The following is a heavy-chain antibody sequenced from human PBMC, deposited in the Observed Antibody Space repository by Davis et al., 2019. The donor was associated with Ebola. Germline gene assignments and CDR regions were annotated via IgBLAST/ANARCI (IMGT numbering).Heavy chain of an antibody. CDR1: GGTFSSYA. D-gene: IGHD1-14*01. CDR3: ARASATSGNYYYYGMDV. CDR2: IIPIFGTA. Sequence: SVKVSCKASGGTFSSYAISWVRQAPGQGLEWMGGIIPIFGTANYAQNFQGRVTITADESTSTAYMELSSLRSEDTAVYYCARASATSGNYYYYGMDVWGQGTTVTVSS. V-gene: IGHV1-69*13. J-gene: IGHJ6*02.